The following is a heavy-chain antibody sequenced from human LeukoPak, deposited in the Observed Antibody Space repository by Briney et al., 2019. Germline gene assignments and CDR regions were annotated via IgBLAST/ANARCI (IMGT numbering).Heavy chain of an antibody. D-gene: IGHD2-2*01. J-gene: IGHJ4*02. Sequence: GGSLRLSCAASGFTVSSNYMSWVRQAPGKGLEWVGRIKSKTDGGTTDYAAPVKGRFTISRDDSKNTLYLQMNSLKTEDTAVYYCTTDGEVVPAARGDYWGQGTLVTVSS. V-gene: IGHV3-15*01. CDR2: IKSKTDGGTT. CDR1: GFTVSSNY. CDR3: TTDGEVVPAARGDY.